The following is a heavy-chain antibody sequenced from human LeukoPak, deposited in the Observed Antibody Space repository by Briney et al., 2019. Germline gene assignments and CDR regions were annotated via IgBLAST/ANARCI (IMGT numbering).Heavy chain of an antibody. CDR3: ARDEYYDSSGYLYYYGMDV. CDR2: INAGNGNT. CDR1: GYTFTSYA. D-gene: IGHD3-22*01. V-gene: IGHV1-3*01. Sequence: ASVKVSCKASGYTFTSYAMHWVRQAPGQRLEWMGWINAGNGNTKYSQKFQGRVTITRDTSASTAYMELSSLRSEDTAVYYYARDEYYDSSGYLYYYGMDVWGQGTTVTVSS. J-gene: IGHJ6*02.